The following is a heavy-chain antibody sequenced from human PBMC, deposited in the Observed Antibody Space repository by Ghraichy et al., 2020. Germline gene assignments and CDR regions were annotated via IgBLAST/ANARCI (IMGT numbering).Heavy chain of an antibody. CDR1: GFTFSSYA. CDR3: AKDRHGSWYGGAFDI. V-gene: IGHV3-23*01. D-gene: IGHD6-13*01. J-gene: IGHJ3*02. Sequence: GESLNISCAASGFTFSSYAMSWVRQAPGKGLEWVSAISGSGGSTYYADSVKGRFTISRDNSKNTLYLQMNSLRAEDTAVYYCAKDRHGSWYGGAFDIWGQGTMVTVSS. CDR2: ISGSGGST.